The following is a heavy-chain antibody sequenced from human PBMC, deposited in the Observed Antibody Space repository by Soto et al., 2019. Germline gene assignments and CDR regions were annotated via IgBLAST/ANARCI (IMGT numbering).Heavy chain of an antibody. CDR3: VRDRYSSSGWFDP. Sequence: SQTLSLTCAISGDSVSGNSAACNWIRQSPSGGLEWLGRTYYRSRFFSDYAESVKSRIIINPDTSKNQFSLQLKSVTPEDTAVYYCVRDRYSSSGWFDPWGQGTPVTVSS. J-gene: IGHJ5*02. CDR1: GDSVSGNSAA. V-gene: IGHV6-1*01. D-gene: IGHD3-10*01. CDR2: TYYRSRFFS.